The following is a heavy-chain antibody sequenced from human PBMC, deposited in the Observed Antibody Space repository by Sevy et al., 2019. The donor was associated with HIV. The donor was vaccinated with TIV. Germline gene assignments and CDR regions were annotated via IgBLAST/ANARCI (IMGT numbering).Heavy chain of an antibody. CDR3: AKTVAYGTTWFGKVED. V-gene: IGHV3-23*01. D-gene: IGHD3-10*01. J-gene: IGHJ4*02. CDR2: IKVGGDT. Sequence: GGSLRLSCAASGFNFRNSVMSWIRQAPGEGLEWVSTIKVGGDTHYTDSVKGRFTIYRDNSKNTLSLQMNSLTAEDTAVYYCAKTVAYGTTWFGKVEDWGQGALVTVSS. CDR1: GFNFRNSV.